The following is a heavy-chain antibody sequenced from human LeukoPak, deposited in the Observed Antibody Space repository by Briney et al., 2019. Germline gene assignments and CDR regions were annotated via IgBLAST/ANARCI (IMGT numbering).Heavy chain of an antibody. J-gene: IGHJ3*02. CDR3: ARDRRDAFDI. CDR1: GFTFSTYA. V-gene: IGHV3-23*01. Sequence: GGSLRLSCAASGFTFSTYAMSWVRQSPGKGVEWVSAISGSDAGTYYADSVKGRFTISRDNAKNSLYLQMNSLRAEDTAVYYCARDRRDAFDIWGQGTMVTVSS. CDR2: ISGSDAGT.